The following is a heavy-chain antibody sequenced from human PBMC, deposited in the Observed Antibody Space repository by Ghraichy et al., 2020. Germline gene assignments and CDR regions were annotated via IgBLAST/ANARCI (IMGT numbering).Heavy chain of an antibody. CDR1: GGSIINSY. CDR3: VRGPQADSGTYYELDY. V-gene: IGHV4-59*01. Sequence: SETLSLTCTVSGGSIINSYWSWIRQPPGKGLEWIGYIYYSGTTNYNPSLESRVTMSVDTSKNQFSLNLRSVTAADTAVYYCVRGPQADSGTYYELDYWGQGTLVTVSS. D-gene: IGHD1-26*01. CDR2: IYYSGTT. J-gene: IGHJ4*02.